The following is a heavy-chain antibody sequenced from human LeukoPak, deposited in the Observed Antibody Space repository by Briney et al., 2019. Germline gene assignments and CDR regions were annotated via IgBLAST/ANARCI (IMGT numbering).Heavy chain of an antibody. CDR2: ISSNGGST. D-gene: IGHD6-13*01. V-gene: IGHV3-64*01. CDR3: ARGSESGSSWYLVVYYMDV. Sequence: PGGSLRLSCAASGFTFSSYAMHWVRQAPGKGLEYVSAISSNGGSTYYANSVKGRFTISRDNSKNTLYLQMGSLRAEDMAVYYCARGSESGSSWYLVVYYMDVWGKGTTVTVSS. J-gene: IGHJ6*03. CDR1: GFTFSSYA.